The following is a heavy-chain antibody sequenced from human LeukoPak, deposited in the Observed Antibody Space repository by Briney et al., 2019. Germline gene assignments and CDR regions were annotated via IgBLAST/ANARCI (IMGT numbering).Heavy chain of an antibody. J-gene: IGHJ6*02. Sequence: GGSLRLSCAASGFTVADSYMSWVRQAPGKGLEWVSVFYSAGTTYYADSVKGRFTISRDTSKNTVSLQMNNLRAEDTAVYYCARDGAYSSSWYRKKDGIDVWGQGTTVAVSS. V-gene: IGHV3-66*01. D-gene: IGHD6-13*01. CDR2: FYSAGTT. CDR1: GFTVADSY. CDR3: ARDGAYSSSWYRKKDGIDV.